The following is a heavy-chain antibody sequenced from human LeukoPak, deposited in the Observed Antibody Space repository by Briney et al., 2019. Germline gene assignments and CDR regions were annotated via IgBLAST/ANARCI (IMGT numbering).Heavy chain of an antibody. V-gene: IGHV3-30*04. CDR2: ISYDGSNK. Sequence: GGPLRLSCAASGFTFSSYAMHWVRQAPGKGLEWVAVISYDGSNKYYADSVKGRFTISRDNSKNTLYLQMNSLRAEDTAVYYCARDLVFSGVGATILIYWGQGTLVTVSS. J-gene: IGHJ4*02. CDR3: ARDLVFSGVGATILIY. CDR1: GFTFSSYA. D-gene: IGHD1-26*01.